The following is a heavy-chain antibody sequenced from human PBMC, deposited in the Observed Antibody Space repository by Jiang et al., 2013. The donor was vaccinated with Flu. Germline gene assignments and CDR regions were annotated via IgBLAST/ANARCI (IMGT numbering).Heavy chain of an antibody. V-gene: IGHV4-59*08. CDR3: ARNSGWYKYDY. CDR2: ISYSEGT. CDR1: GDSITSYY. J-gene: IGHJ4*02. Sequence: LLKPSETLSLACTVSGDSITSYYWSWIRQPPGKGLEWIGYISYSEGTNYNPSLKSRVTISVATSKNQFSLQLSSVTAADTAIYYCARNSGWYKYDYWGQGALVTVSS. D-gene: IGHD6-19*01.